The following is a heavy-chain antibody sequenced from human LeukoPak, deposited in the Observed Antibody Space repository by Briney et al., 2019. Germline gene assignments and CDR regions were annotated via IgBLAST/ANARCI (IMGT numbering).Heavy chain of an antibody. CDR1: GYTFTSYA. D-gene: IGHD3-3*01. CDR3: AREGSITTHRLFDY. CDR2: INAGNGNT. J-gene: IGHJ4*02. Sequence: ASVTVSCTTSGYTFTSYAMHWVRQAPGQRLEWMGWINAGNGNTKHSQKFQGRVTITRDTSASTAYMELSSLRSEDTAVYYCAREGSITTHRLFDYWGQGTLVTVSS. V-gene: IGHV1-3*01.